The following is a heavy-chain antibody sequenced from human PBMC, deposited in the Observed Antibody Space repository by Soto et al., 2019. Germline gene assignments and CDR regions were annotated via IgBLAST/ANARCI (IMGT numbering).Heavy chain of an antibody. CDR2: IGTAGDT. V-gene: IGHV3-13*01. CDR3: AKSQEIGTHFFDS. CDR1: GFTFSGFD. D-gene: IGHD6-13*01. J-gene: IGHJ4*02. Sequence: GGSLRLSCEASGFTFSGFDMHWVRQPTGKGLEWVSSIGTAGDTYYAVSVKGRFTISRDNAKNSLSLQMNSLRAGDMAVYFCAKSQEIGTHFFDSWGQGTQVTVSS.